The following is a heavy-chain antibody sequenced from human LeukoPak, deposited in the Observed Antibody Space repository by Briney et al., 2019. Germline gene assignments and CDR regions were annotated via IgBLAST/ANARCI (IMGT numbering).Heavy chain of an antibody. CDR2: ISAYNGNT. J-gene: IGHJ4*02. CDR3: ATDCSGGSCYSSFDY. CDR1: GYTFTSYG. D-gene: IGHD2-15*01. V-gene: IGHV1-18*01. Sequence: ASVKVSCKASGYTFTSYGISWVRQAPGQGLEWMGWISAYNGNTNYAQKLQGRVTMTTDTSTSTAYMELRSLRSDDTAVYYCATDCSGGSCYSSFDYWGQGTQVTVSS.